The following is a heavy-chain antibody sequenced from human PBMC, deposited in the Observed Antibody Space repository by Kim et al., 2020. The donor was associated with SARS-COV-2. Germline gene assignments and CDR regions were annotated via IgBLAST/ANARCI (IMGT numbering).Heavy chain of an antibody. V-gene: IGHV4-31*02. D-gene: IGHD5-18*01. CDR3: ARVGIQLWPNFDY. J-gene: IGHJ4*02. Sequence: NASLKSRVTISVDTSKNQFSLKLSSVAAADTAVYYCARVGIQLWPNFDYWGQGTLVTVSS.